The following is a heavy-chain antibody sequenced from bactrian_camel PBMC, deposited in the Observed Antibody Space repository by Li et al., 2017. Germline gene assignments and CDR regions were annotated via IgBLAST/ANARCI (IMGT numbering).Heavy chain of an antibody. Sequence: LVESGGGSVQAGESLRLSCTASGFTFDSSTWGWYRETPANECGLVSTISGDGTTYYADSVKGRFTISEDKVKRAVYLEMNSLKPEDTGAYYCAADRGYGLDCDDASGYWGQGTQVTVS. J-gene: IGHJ6*01. CDR3: AADRGYGLDCDDASGY. CDR2: ISGDGTT. CDR1: GFTFDSST. V-gene: IGHV3S55*01. D-gene: IGHD3*01.